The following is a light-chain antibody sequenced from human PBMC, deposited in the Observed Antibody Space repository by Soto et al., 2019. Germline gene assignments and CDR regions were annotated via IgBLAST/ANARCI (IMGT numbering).Light chain of an antibody. CDR2: AAS. Sequence: AIQMTQSPSSLSASVGDRVTITCRASQGIRNDLAWYQQKPGKAPKLLIYAASTLQSGVPSRFSGSGSGTYYTPTITSLEAEDFATYYCLQDYNHPITFGQGTLRQIK. CDR1: QGIRND. V-gene: IGKV1-6*01. CDR3: LQDYNHPIT. J-gene: IGKJ5*01.